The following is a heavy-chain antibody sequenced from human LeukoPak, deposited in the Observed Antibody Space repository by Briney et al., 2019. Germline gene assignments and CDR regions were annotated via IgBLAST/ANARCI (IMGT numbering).Heavy chain of an antibody. D-gene: IGHD3-22*01. CDR2: IYTSGST. J-gene: IGHJ2*01. Sequence: SGPTLVKPSETLSLTCTVSGGSISSYYWSRIRQPAGKGLEWIGRIYTSGSTNYNPSLKSRVTMSVDTSKNQFSLKLSSVTAADTAVYYCARSDSSGYQRGYWYFDLWGRGTLVTVSS. V-gene: IGHV4-4*07. CDR3: ARSDSSGYQRGYWYFDL. CDR1: GGSISSYY.